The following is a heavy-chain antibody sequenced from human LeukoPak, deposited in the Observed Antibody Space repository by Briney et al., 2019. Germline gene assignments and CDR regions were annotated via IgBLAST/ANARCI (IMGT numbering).Heavy chain of an antibody. CDR3: ARALTIFDY. D-gene: IGHD1-14*01. Sequence: GESLKISCKGSGYSFTSYWISWVRQAPGQGLEWMGWISAYNGNTNYAQKLQGRVTMTTDTSTSTAYMELRSLRSDDTAVYYCARALTIFDYWGQGTLVTVSS. CDR1: GYSFTSYW. CDR2: ISAYNGNT. V-gene: IGHV1-18*04. J-gene: IGHJ4*02.